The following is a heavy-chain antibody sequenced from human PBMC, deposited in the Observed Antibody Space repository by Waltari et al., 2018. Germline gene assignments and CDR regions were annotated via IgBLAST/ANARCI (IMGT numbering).Heavy chain of an antibody. D-gene: IGHD2-15*01. J-gene: IGHJ3*02. V-gene: IGHV3-11*04. Sequence: QVQLVQSGAEVKKPGASVKVSCKVSGYTLTELSMHWVRQAPGKGLEWVSSISSSSTIYYADSVKGRFTISRDNAKNSLYLQMNSLRAEDTAVYYCARDTPGYCSGGSPGAFDIWGQGTMVTVSS. CDR3: ARDTPGYCSGGSPGAFDI. CDR1: GYTLTELS. CDR2: ISSSSTI.